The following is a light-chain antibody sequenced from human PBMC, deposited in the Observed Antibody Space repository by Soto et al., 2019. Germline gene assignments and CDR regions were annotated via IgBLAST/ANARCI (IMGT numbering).Light chain of an antibody. CDR2: DAS. J-gene: IGKJ5*01. CDR3: QQYNSYLPYT. Sequence: DIQMTQSPSTLSASVGDSVTITCRASERISSWLAWYQQKPGKAPKLLIYDASTLESGVPSRFSGSGFGTEFTLTISRLQPDDFATYYCQQYNSYLPYTFGQGTRLEIK. V-gene: IGKV1-5*01. CDR1: ERISSW.